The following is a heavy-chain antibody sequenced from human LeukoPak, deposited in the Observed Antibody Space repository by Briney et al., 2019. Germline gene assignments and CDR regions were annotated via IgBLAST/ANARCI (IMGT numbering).Heavy chain of an antibody. J-gene: IGHJ6*03. V-gene: IGHV4-38-2*02. CDR2: IYHSGST. Sequence: PSETLSLTCTVSGYSISSGYYWGWIRQPPGKGLEWIGSIYHSGSTYYNPSLKSRVTISVDTSKNQFSLKLSSVTAADTAVYYCASRSCEPGSTSCYYYYYMDVWGKGTTVTVSS. CDR1: GYSISSGYY. D-gene: IGHD2-2*01. CDR3: ASRSCEPGSTSCYYYYYMDV.